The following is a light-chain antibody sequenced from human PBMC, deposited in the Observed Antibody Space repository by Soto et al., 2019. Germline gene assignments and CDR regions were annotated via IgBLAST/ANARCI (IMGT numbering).Light chain of an antibody. V-gene: IGKV3-20*01. J-gene: IGKJ3*01. CDR3: QQYGTSPPP. Sequence: EIVLTQSPGTLSLSPGERATLSCRASQSVSRNSLAWYQQQPGQAPRLLIYGASSSATDIPVRFSGSGSGTDFTLIVSRLEPEDFAVYFCQQYGTSPPPFGPGTKVDIK. CDR2: GAS. CDR1: QSVSRNS.